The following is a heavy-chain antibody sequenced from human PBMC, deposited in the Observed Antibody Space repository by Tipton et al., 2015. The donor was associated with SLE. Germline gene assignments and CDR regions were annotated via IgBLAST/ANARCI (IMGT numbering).Heavy chain of an antibody. J-gene: IGHJ3*02. V-gene: IGHV3-7*03. CDR2: IKQDGSER. Sequence: SLRLSCAASGFTFSDYWMSWVRQAPGKGLEWVASIKQDGSERSYVDSLKGRFTISRDNADNSLYLQMNSLKTEDTAVYYCTTDYRDYWTGYRDGFAMWGQGTLVTVSS. CDR3: TTDYRDYWTGYRDGFAM. D-gene: IGHD3/OR15-3a*01. CDR1: GFTFSDYW.